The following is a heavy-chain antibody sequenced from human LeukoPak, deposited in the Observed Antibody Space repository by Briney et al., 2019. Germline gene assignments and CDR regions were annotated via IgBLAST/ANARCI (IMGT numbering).Heavy chain of an antibody. CDR2: ISSSGMTI. CDR3: ARDRDILTGYDSFDY. J-gene: IGHJ4*02. V-gene: IGHV3-48*03. CDR1: GFTFNNYE. D-gene: IGHD3-9*01. Sequence: GSLRLSCAASGFTFNNYEFNWIRQAPGKGLEWVSFISSSGMTIYYADVVKGRFTISRDNAKNSVFLQMNSLRVEDTAVYYCARDRDILTGYDSFDYWGQGTPVTVSS.